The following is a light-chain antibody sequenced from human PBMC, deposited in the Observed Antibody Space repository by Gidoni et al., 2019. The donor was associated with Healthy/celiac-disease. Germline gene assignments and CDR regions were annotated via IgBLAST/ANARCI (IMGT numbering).Light chain of an antibody. CDR3: QQYSSVLT. CDR1: QSVSSSY. CDR2: GAS. J-gene: IGKJ4*01. Sequence: EIVLTQSPGTLSLSPGERATLSCSASQSVSSSYLAWYQQKPGQAPRLLLYGASSRATGIPDRFSGSGSGTDFTLTISRLEHEDIAVYYCQQYSSVLTFGEGTKVEIK. V-gene: IGKV3-20*01.